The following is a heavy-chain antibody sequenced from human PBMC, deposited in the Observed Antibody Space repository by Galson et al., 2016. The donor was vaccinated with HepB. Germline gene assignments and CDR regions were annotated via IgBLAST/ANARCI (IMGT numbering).Heavy chain of an antibody. CDR3: ARRLVGSYGNAFDI. J-gene: IGHJ3*02. V-gene: IGHV1-3*04. Sequence: SVKVSCKASGYTFTAYAIHWVRQAPGQRLEWMAWINTAKGDTRYSQKLQGRVTLTRDTSATTASMELSSLRSEDTAVYYCARRLVGSYGNAFDIRGQGTLVTVSS. CDR1: GYTFTAYA. D-gene: IGHD2-8*02. CDR2: INTAKGDT.